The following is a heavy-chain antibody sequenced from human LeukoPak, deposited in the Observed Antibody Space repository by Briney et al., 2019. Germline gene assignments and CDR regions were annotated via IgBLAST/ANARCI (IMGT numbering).Heavy chain of an antibody. CDR2: INAGNGNT. V-gene: IGHV1-3*01. D-gene: IGHD1-1*01. J-gene: IGHJ5*02. CDR3: ARDQDNWNDGWFDP. Sequence: ASVKVSCKASGYTFTSYAMHWVRQAPGQRLEWMGWINAGNGNTKYSRKFQGRVTITRDTSASTAYMELSSLRSEDTAVYYCARDQDNWNDGWFDPWGQGTLVTVSS. CDR1: GYTFTSYA.